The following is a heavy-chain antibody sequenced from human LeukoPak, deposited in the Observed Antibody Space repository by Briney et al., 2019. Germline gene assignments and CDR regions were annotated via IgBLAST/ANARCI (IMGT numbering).Heavy chain of an antibody. CDR2: ISSSSSTI. V-gene: IGHV3-48*01. J-gene: IGHJ4*02. CDR3: ARDGGYCSSTSCPSTTPFDY. Sequence: GGSLRLSCAASGFTFSSYSMNWVRQAPGKGLEWVSYISSSSSTIYYADSVKGRFTISRDDAKNSLYLQMNSLRAEDTAVYNCARDGGYCSSTSCPSTTPFDYWGQGTLVTVSS. CDR1: GFTFSSYS. D-gene: IGHD2-2*01.